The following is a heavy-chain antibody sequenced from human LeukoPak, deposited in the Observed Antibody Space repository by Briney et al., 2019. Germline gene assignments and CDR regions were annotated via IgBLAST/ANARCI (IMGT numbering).Heavy chain of an antibody. J-gene: IGHJ6*03. CDR3: ARDLAVLGVVFSSYMDV. D-gene: IGHD3-3*01. V-gene: IGHV1-18*01. CDR2: ISTYSGNA. CDR1: GYSFITHG. Sequence: ASVKVSFKASGYSFITHGITWVRQAPGQGLQWVGWISTYSGNAHYAQRFQGRVTLSKDTATTTAYLEVRNLRSDDTAVYYCARDLAVLGVVFSSYMDVWGKGTPVIVSS.